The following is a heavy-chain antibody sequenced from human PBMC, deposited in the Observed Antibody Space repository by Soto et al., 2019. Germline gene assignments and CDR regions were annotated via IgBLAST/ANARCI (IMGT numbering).Heavy chain of an antibody. Sequence: EVQILESGGGLVQPGGSLRLSCAASGFTFSSYAMYWVRQAPGKGLAWVSGISDSGTGTYYADSVKGRFTISRDNSKNTVYLQMKSLRAEDTSVYYCAKDHTVVIRDAFDIWGQGTMVNVSS. J-gene: IGHJ3*02. CDR1: GFTFSSYA. V-gene: IGHV3-23*01. D-gene: IGHD3-22*01. CDR3: AKDHTVVIRDAFDI. CDR2: ISDSGTGT.